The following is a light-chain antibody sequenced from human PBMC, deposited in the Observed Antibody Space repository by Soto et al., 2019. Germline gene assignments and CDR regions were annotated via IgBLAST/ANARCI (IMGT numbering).Light chain of an antibody. Sequence: EGGLTQGPRTRSLSPRERATLSCRASQSVTRTYLAWYQQKPGQAPRLLIYGASSRATGIPDRFSGSGSGTDLPFSLSRLETEGFAVYYCQQYGSSPGTFGQGTRLEI. V-gene: IGKV3-20*01. CDR2: GAS. CDR1: QSVTRTY. J-gene: IGKJ5*01. CDR3: QQYGSSPGT.